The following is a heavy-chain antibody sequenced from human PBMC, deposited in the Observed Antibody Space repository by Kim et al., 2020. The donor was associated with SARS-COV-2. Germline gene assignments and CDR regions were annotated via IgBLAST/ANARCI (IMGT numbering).Heavy chain of an antibody. V-gene: IGHV3-72*01. D-gene: IGHD3-22*01. CDR2: TRNKAKSYST. Sequence: GGSLRLSCAASGFSFSDHYMDWVRQAPGKGLEWVGRTRNKAKSYSTEHAASVKGRFTISRDGSKNSVYLQMNSLKTEDTAMYYCARVGDYYDSSGYSKDAFDIWGQGTMVTVSS. CDR3: ARVGDYYDSSGYSKDAFDI. CDR1: GFSFSDHY. J-gene: IGHJ3*02.